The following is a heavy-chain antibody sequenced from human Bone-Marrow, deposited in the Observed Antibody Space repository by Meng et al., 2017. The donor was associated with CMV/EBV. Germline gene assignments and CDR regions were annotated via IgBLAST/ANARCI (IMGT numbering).Heavy chain of an antibody. D-gene: IGHD3-3*01. Sequence: GSLRLSCAASGFTFSNAWMSWVRQAPGKGLEWIGEINHSGSTNYNPSLKSRVTISVDTSKNQFSLKLSSVTAADTAVYYCARVKRRFLGSGGMDVWGQGTTVTVSS. CDR3: ARVKRRFLGSGGMDV. V-gene: IGHV4-34*01. CDR1: GFTFSNAW. J-gene: IGHJ6*02. CDR2: INHSGST.